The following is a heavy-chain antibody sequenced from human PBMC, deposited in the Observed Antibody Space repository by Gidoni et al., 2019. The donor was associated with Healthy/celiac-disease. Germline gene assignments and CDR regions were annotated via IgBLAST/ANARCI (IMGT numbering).Heavy chain of an antibody. CDR3: ARSGDYYGSGSAWFDP. J-gene: IGHJ5*02. CDR1: GGTFSSYA. CDR2: IIPILGIA. D-gene: IGHD3-10*01. V-gene: IGHV1-69*09. Sequence: QVQLVQSGAEVKKPGSSVKVSCKDSGGTFSSYAISWVRQAPGQGLEWMGRIIPILGIANYAQKFQGRVTITADKSTSTAYMELSSLRSEDTAVYYCARSGDYYGSGSAWFDPWGQGTLVTVSS.